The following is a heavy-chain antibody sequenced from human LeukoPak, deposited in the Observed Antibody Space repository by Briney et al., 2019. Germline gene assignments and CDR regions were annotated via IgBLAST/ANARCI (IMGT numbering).Heavy chain of an antibody. Sequence: PGGSLRLSCAASGFTFGSYAMHWDRHPPGKGREWVAVKAHDDSNSIYADAEKGRFTISRDNSMNTLYVRMDSLRPEDTAVYFCASDLTPGAQDYFDYWGQGTLVTVSS. D-gene: IGHD3-9*01. V-gene: IGHV3-30*04. CDR3: ASDLTPGAQDYFDY. CDR2: KAHDDSNS. CDR1: GFTFGSYA. J-gene: IGHJ4*02.